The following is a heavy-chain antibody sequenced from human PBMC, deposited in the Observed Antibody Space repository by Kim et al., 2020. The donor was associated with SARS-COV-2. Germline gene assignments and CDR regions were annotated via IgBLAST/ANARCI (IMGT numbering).Heavy chain of an antibody. J-gene: IGHJ6*02. D-gene: IGHD5-12*01. CDR3: ARVPRGYSGYGYYYYGMDA. CDR2: ISSSSSTI. V-gene: IGHV3-48*04. CDR1: GFTFSSYS. Sequence: GGSLRLSCAASGFTFSSYSMNWVRQAPGKGLEWVSYISSSSSTIYYADSVKGRFTISRDNAKNSLYLQMNSLRAEDTAVYYCARVPRGYSGYGYYYYGMDAWGQGTTVTVSS.